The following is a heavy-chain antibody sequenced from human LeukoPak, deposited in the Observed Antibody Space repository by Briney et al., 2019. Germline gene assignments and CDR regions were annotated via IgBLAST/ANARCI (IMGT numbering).Heavy chain of an antibody. J-gene: IGHJ4*02. V-gene: IGHV3-30*03. CDR3: ARDPISSSSYYFDY. D-gene: IGHD6-6*01. Sequence: GGSLRLSCVASGFTFGTYGMHWVRQAPGKGLEWVAVISYDGSNKYYADSVKGRFTISRDNSKNTLYLQMNSLRAEDTAVYYCARDPISSSSYYFDYWGQGTLVTVSS. CDR2: ISYDGSNK. CDR1: GFTFGTYG.